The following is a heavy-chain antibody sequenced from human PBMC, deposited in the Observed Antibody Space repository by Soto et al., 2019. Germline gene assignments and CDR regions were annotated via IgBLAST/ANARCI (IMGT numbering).Heavy chain of an antibody. CDR2: INPNSGGP. CDR3: ATDDAKSSSYYYFALDV. Sequence: ASVKVSCKASGYTFTDYFMHWVRQAPGQGLEWMGWINPNSGGPKYAQKYQGRVTMTRDTSISTVYMELSRLTSDDTAVYYCATDDAKSSSYYYFALDVWGHRTTVTVSS. D-gene: IGHD6-6*01. J-gene: IGHJ6*02. CDR1: GYTFTDYF. V-gene: IGHV1-2*02.